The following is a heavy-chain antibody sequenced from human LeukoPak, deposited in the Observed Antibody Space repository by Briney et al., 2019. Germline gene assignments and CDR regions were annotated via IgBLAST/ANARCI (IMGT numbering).Heavy chain of an antibody. CDR1: GYTFPDYY. CDR3: ARGDSSGYYPLDY. Sequence: EASVKVSCKASGYTFPDYYMHWVRQAPGQGLAWMGWINPNSGDTNYAQKFQDRVTMTRDTSITTAYMELSGLRSDDTAVYYCARGDSSGYYPLDYWGQGTLVTVSS. CDR2: INPNSGDT. D-gene: IGHD3-22*01. V-gene: IGHV1-2*02. J-gene: IGHJ4*02.